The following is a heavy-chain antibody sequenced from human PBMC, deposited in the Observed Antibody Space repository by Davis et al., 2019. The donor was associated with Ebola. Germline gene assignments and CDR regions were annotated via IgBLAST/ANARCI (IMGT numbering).Heavy chain of an antibody. J-gene: IGHJ4*02. V-gene: IGHV4-39*07. Sequence: MPSETLSLTCTVSGGSISSSSYYWGWIRQPPGKGLEWIGSIYYSGSTYYNPSLKSRVTISVDTSKNRFFLKMSYVTAADTAVYYCARVPGLRGYFDYWGQGTLVTVSS. CDR2: IYYSGST. CDR1: GGSISSSSYY. CDR3: ARVPGLRGYFDY.